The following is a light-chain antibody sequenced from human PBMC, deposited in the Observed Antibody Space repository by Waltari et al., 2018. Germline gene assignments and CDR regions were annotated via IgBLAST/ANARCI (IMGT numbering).Light chain of an antibody. Sequence: DVVLTASLHSLHVTLGKPASSSCRSSHSLLQSDGNTYLHWFQQRPGQSPRRLIYKVSNRGSGVPDRFSGSGSGTDFTLKINRVEAEDVGIYYCLQHTHWPHTFGGGTKVEIK. CDR3: LQHTHWPHT. J-gene: IGKJ4*01. V-gene: IGKV2-30*02. CDR2: KVS. CDR1: HSLLQSDGNTY.